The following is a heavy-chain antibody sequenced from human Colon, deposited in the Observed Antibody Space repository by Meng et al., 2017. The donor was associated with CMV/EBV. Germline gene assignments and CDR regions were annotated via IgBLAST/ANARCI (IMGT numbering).Heavy chain of an antibody. J-gene: IGHJ6*02. Sequence: GESLKISCAASGFNFSDYYMSWIRQAPGKGLDWISYITNSGITTYYADSVRDRFTISRDNAKNSLYLQMNSLRADDTAVYYCARERSPDVWGQGTTVTVSS. D-gene: IGHD4-17*01. CDR1: GFNFSDYY. CDR2: ITNSGITT. CDR3: ARERSPDV. V-gene: IGHV3-11*01.